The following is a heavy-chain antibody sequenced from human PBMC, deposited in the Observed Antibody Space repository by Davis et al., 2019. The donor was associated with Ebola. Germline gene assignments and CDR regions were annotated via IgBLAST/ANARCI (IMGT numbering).Heavy chain of an antibody. CDR1: GYTFASYW. Sequence: PGGSLRLSCKGSGYTFASYWIAWVRQMPGKGLECMGIIYPDDSDIRYSPSFQGQVTISADKSISTAYLQWSSLKASDTAMYYCARRRGGWGFDYWGQGSLVTVSS. V-gene: IGHV5-51*01. J-gene: IGHJ4*02. CDR2: IYPDDSDI. D-gene: IGHD3-16*01. CDR3: ARRRGGWGFDY.